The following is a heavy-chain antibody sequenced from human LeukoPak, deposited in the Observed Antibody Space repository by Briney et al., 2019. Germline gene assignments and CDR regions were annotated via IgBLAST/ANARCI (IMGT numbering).Heavy chain of an antibody. CDR2: IYYSGST. D-gene: IGHD2-8*02. J-gene: IGHJ3*02. V-gene: IGHV4-30-4*01. Sequence: SETLSLTCTVSGGSISSYYWSWIRQPPGKGLEWIGYIYYSGSTYYNPSLKSRVTISVDTSKNQFSLKLSSVTAADTAVYYCARDKEPVPQYVFSWWDAFDIWGQGTMVTVFS. CDR1: GGSISSYY. CDR3: ARDKEPVPQYVFSWWDAFDI.